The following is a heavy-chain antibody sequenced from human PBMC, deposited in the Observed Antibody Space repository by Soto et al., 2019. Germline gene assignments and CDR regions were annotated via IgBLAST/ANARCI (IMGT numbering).Heavy chain of an antibody. CDR2: IYYSATT. J-gene: IGHJ5*02. D-gene: IGHD3-10*01. V-gene: IGHV4-59*08. CDR3: ATLWFGELLENWFDP. Sequence: SETLSLTCTVSGGSISSYYWSWIRQPPGKGLERIGYIYYSATTNYNPSHKSRVTISVDTSINLFSLKLIFVTAADTVVYYCATLWFGELLENWFDPWGQGTLVTVSS. CDR1: GGSISSYY.